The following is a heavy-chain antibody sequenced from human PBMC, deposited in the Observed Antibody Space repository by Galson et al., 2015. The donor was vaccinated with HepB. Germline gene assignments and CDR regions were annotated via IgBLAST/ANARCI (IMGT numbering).Heavy chain of an antibody. J-gene: IGHJ2*01. Sequence: SLRLSCAASGFTFGDYYMSWIRQAPGKGLEWVSYISTSGTYTNYAVSVKGRITISRDNAQNSLYLQMNSLRDEDTAVYYCARVYFGSGSSSAYWYFDLWGRGALVTVSS. CDR3: ARVYFGSGSSSAYWYFDL. CDR1: GFTFGDYY. V-gene: IGHV3-11*06. D-gene: IGHD3-10*01. CDR2: ISTSGTYT.